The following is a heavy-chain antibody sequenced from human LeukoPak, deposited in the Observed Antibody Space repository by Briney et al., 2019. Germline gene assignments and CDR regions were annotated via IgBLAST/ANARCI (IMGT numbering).Heavy chain of an antibody. CDR1: GFTFSSYG. Sequence: PGGSLRLSCAVSGFTFSSYGTHWVRQAPGKGLEWVAVIWYDGFNKYYADSVKGRFTISRDNSKNTLYLQMNSLRAEDTAVYYCARDLNYDSSGGGDYWGQGTLVTVSS. CDR2: IWYDGFNK. J-gene: IGHJ4*02. V-gene: IGHV3-33*01. D-gene: IGHD3-22*01. CDR3: ARDLNYDSSGGGDY.